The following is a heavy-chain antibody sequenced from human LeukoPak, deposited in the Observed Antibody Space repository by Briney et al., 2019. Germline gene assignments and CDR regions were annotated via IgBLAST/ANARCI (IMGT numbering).Heavy chain of an antibody. CDR3: AREVGGGDDYGMDV. CDR1: GGSISSSSYY. D-gene: IGHD2-21*01. V-gene: IGHV4-39*07. J-gene: IGHJ6*02. Sequence: PSETLSLTCTVSGGSISSSSYYWGWIRQPPGKGLEWIGSIYYSGSTYYNPSLKSRVTISLDTSKNQFSLKLSSVTAADTAVYYCAREVGGGDDYGMDVWGQGTTVTVSS. CDR2: IYYSGST.